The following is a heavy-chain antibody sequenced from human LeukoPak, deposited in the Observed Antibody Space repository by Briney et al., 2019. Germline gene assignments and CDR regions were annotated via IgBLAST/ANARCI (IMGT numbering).Heavy chain of an antibody. CDR3: TTSIVGASGDFDY. Sequence: GGSLRLSCAASGFTFSNAWMSWLRQAPGKGLEWVGRIKSKTDGGTTDYAAPVKGRFTISRDDSKNTLYLQMNSLKTEDTAVYYCTTSIVGASGDFDYWGQGTLVTVSS. D-gene: IGHD1-26*01. CDR1: GFTFSNAW. J-gene: IGHJ4*02. V-gene: IGHV3-15*01. CDR2: IKSKTDGGTT.